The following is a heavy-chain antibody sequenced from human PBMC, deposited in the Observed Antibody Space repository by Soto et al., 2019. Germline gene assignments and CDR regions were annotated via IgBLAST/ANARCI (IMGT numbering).Heavy chain of an antibody. D-gene: IGHD6-13*01. V-gene: IGHV3-7*04. CDR2: IKQDASDI. CDR3: ARGGSSSWYGEVDY. CDR1: GFTFSSYW. Sequence: EVQLVESGGGLVQPGGSLRLSCAASGFTFSSYWMTWVRQAPGKGLEWVANIKQDASDIRYLGSVKGRFTISRDNSKGSVYRQMNSRRAEDTAVYYCARGGSSSWYGEVDYWGQGTLVTVSS. J-gene: IGHJ4*02.